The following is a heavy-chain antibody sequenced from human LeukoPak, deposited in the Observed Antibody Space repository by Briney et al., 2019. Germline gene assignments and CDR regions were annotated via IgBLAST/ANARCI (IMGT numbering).Heavy chain of an antibody. J-gene: IGHJ4*02. CDR3: ATGPPPPYSSSWYVS. CDR2: FDPEDGET. V-gene: IGHV1-24*01. CDR1: GYTLTELS. Sequence: ASVKVSCKVSGYTLTELSMHWVRQAPGKGLEWMRGFDPEDGETIYAQKFQGRVTMTEDTSTDTAYMELSSLRSEDTAVYYCATGPPPPYSSSWYVSWGQGTLVTVSS. D-gene: IGHD6-13*01.